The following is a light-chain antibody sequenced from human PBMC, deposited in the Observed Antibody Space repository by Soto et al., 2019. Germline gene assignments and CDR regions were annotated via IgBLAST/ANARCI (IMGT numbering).Light chain of an antibody. V-gene: IGKV3-11*01. CDR3: QQRSNWPPA. J-gene: IGKJ2*01. CDR2: DAS. Sequence: EIVLTQSPATLSLSPGERATLSCRASQSVSSYLAWYQQKPGQAPRLLIYDASNRATGIPARFSGSGSGTDVTLTISSLEPEDFAVYYSQQRSNWPPAFGQGTKLEIK. CDR1: QSVSSY.